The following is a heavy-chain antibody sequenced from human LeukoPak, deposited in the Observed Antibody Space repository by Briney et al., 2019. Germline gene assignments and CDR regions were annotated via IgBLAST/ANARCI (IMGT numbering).Heavy chain of an antibody. J-gene: IGHJ4*02. D-gene: IGHD3-22*01. CDR3: AKNYYDSSGYYWGXXXXXXYXDY. Sequence: GASVKVSCKASGYTFTGYYMHWVRQAPGQGLEWMGWINPNSGGTNYAQKFQGRVTMTRDTSISTAYMELSRLRSDDTAVYYCAKNYYDSSGYYWGXXXXXXYXDYWXXGTLVTV. V-gene: IGHV1-2*02. CDR2: INPNSGGT. CDR1: GYTFTGYY.